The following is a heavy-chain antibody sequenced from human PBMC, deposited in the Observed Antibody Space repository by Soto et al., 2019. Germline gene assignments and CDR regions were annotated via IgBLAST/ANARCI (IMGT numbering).Heavy chain of an antibody. CDR2: ITGSGGTI. V-gene: IGHV3-23*01. CDR3: AKDAVPGDGLWLVAD. J-gene: IGHJ4*02. D-gene: IGHD2-21*02. Sequence: DVQLLEPGGGLVQPGGSLRLSCAASGFSFSKYAMIWVRQAPGKGQEWVSGITGSGGTIEYAASVKGRFTISRDNSKNTVDLQMNSLRAEDTAMYYCAKDAVPGDGLWLVADWGQGTLVTVS. CDR1: GFSFSKYA.